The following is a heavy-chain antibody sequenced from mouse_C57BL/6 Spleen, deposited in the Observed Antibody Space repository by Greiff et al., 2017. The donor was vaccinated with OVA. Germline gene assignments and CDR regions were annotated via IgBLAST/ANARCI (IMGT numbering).Heavy chain of an antibody. CDR3: TGGIYYDYDSAWFAY. D-gene: IGHD2-4*01. CDR2: IRLKSDNYAT. J-gene: IGHJ3*01. CDR1: GFTFSNYW. Sequence: EVKLLESGGGLVQPGGSMKLSCVASGFTFSNYWMNWVRQSPEKGLEWVAQIRLKSDNYATHYAESVKGRFTISRDDSKSSVYLQMNNLRAEDTGIYYCTGGIYYDYDSAWFAYWGQGTLVTVSA. V-gene: IGHV6-3*01.